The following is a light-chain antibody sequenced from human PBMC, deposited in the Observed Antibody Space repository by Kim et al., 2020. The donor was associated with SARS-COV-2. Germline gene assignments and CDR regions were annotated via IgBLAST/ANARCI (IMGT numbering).Light chain of an antibody. J-gene: IGKJ4*01. Sequence: EIVLTQSPATLSLSPGERATLSCRASQSISNYLAWFQQKPGQPPRLLIYDASKRASGIPPRFSGSGSGTDFTLTISSLEPDDLALYYCQQRDSWPLTFGGGTKVDIK. CDR2: DAS. CDR1: QSISNY. CDR3: QQRDSWPLT. V-gene: IGKV3-11*01.